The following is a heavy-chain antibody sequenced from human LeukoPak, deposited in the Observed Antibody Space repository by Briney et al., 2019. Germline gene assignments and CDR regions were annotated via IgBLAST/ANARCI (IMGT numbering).Heavy chain of an antibody. Sequence: ASVKVSCKASGYTFTSYYMHCVRQAPGQGLEWMGIINPSGGSTSYAQKFQGRVTMTRDTSTSTVYMELSSLRSEDTAVYYCARDRLPSSGWLPIYYYYGMDVWGQGTTVTVSS. CDR1: GYTFTSYY. CDR3: ARDRLPSSGWLPIYYYYGMDV. V-gene: IGHV1-46*01. CDR2: INPSGGST. D-gene: IGHD6-19*01. J-gene: IGHJ6*02.